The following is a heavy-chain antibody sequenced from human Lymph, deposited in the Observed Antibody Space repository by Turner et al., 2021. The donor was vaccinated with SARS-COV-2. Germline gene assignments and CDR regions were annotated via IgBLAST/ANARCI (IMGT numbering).Heavy chain of an antibody. J-gene: IGHJ4*02. CDR3: ARGGRHPWQWLGLGNFGY. CDR1: GFTFSSCS. CDR2: MNNSSSYI. V-gene: IGHV3-21*01. Sequence: EVLLVESGGGLVTPGGSLSLCCAASGFTFSSCSMNWVRQGPGKGLEWVSSMNNSSSYIYYEGSVKDRFTKSRDNAKKALYLQMNSLRAEDTAGYYGARGGRHPWQWLGLGNFGYLGQGTLGNVSS. D-gene: IGHD6-19*01.